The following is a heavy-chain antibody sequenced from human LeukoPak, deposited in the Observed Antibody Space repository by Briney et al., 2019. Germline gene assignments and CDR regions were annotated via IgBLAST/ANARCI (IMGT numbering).Heavy chain of an antibody. D-gene: IGHD2-2*01. CDR2: ISGSGGST. CDR1: GFTFSSYA. Sequence: AGGSLRLSCAASGFTFSSYAMSWVRQAPGKGLEWVSAISGSGGSTYYADSVKGRFTISRDNAKNSLYLQMNSLRAEDTAVYYCARRNDQKRYCSSTSCSYNWFDPWGQGTLVTVSS. J-gene: IGHJ5*02. CDR3: ARRNDQKRYCSSTSCSYNWFDP. V-gene: IGHV3-23*01.